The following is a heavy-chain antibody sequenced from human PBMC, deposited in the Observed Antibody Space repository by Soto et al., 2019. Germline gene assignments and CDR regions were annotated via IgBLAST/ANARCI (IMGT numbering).Heavy chain of an antibody. D-gene: IGHD2-21*02. CDR2: IYPGDSDT. Sequence: GESLKISCKGSGYSFTSYWIGWVRQMPGKGLEWMGIIYPGDSDTRYSPSFQGQVTISADKSISTAYLQWSSLKASDTAMYYCARRPYCGGDCYSKAWYFQHWGQGTLVTVSS. CDR3: ARRPYCGGDCYSKAWYFQH. CDR1: GYSFTSYW. J-gene: IGHJ1*01. V-gene: IGHV5-51*01.